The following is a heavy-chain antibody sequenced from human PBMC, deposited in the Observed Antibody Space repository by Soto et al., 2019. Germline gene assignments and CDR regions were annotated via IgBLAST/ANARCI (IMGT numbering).Heavy chain of an antibody. CDR1: GGSIVNFF. D-gene: IGHD6-19*01. V-gene: IGHV4-59*01. CDR3: ARYSSGWPGNGMDV. J-gene: IGHJ6*02. Sequence: SETLSLTCSVSGGSIVNFFCSFFRQSPGKGLEWIGYVYYTGSTSYNPSLKSRVTISVDMPKKQFSLNVSSVTAADTAVYYCARYSSGWPGNGMDVWGQGTAVTVSS. CDR2: VYYTGST.